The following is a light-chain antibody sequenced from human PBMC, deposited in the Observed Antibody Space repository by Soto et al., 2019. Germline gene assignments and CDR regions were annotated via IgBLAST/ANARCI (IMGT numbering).Light chain of an antibody. CDR1: QSVSSSY. Sequence: EIVLTQSPGTLSLSPGERATLSCRASQSVSSSYLAWYQQKPGQAPRLLIYGASSRATGIPDRFSGSGSGPYCTLTISRLEPEDFAVYYCQQYGSSPMYTFGQGTKLEIK. J-gene: IGKJ2*01. V-gene: IGKV3-20*01. CDR3: QQYGSSPMYT. CDR2: GAS.